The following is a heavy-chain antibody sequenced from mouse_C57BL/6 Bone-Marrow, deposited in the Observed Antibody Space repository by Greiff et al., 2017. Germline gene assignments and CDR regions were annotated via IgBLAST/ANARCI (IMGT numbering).Heavy chain of an antibody. CDR3: AREKAQALFAY. J-gene: IGHJ3*01. CDR1: GYNFTDYN. D-gene: IGHD3-2*02. Sequence: EVQLQQSGPELVKPGASVKIPCKASGYNFTDYNMDWVKQSHGKSLEWIGDINPNNGGTIYNQKFKGKATLTVDKSSSTAYMERRSLTSEDTAVYYCAREKAQALFAYWGQGTLVTVSA. CDR2: INPNNGGT. V-gene: IGHV1-18*01.